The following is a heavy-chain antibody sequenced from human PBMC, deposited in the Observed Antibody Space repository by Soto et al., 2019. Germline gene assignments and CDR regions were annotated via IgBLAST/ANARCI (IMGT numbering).Heavy chain of an antibody. CDR3: AKEMSHGRPYDY. Sequence: EVHLLQSGGGLVQPGGSQRLSCAASGFTFIDYAISWVRQAPGKGLEWVSAISGDGVKTYYADSVKGRFTISRDNSKNTLFLQMNSLRDEDTAIYYYAKEMSHGRPYDYWGQGTLVTVS. V-gene: IGHV3-23*01. J-gene: IGHJ4*02. CDR1: GFTFIDYA. CDR2: ISGDGVKT.